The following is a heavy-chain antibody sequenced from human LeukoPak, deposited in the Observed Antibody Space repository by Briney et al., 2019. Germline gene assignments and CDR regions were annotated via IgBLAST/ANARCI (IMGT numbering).Heavy chain of an antibody. Sequence: SETLSLTCTVSGGSISSYYWSWLRQSPGKGLEWIGYIYDTGTTNYNPSLSSRVTISVDTSRNQFSLKLNSLTAADTAVYYCASEVGSQYYGSGSYSAAHFDHWGQRTLVTVSS. CDR2: IYDTGTT. CDR3: ASEVGSQYYGSGSYSAAHFDH. J-gene: IGHJ4*02. V-gene: IGHV4-59*01. CDR1: GGSISSYY. D-gene: IGHD3-10*01.